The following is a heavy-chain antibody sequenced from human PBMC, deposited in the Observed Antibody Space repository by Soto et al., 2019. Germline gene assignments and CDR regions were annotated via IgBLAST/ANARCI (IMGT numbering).Heavy chain of an antibody. V-gene: IGHV4-59*08. CDR1: GDSISTYY. J-gene: IGHJ6*03. D-gene: IGHD2-15*01. Sequence: QVQLQESGPVLVKPSETLSLTCNVSGDSISTYYWNWIRQSPGKGLEWIVYIYYSGSTNYNPSLKSQDSISVDTPKNPFSLKLSSVPAADSAVYYCARRDSLGYSSGGDSCCYYYYYMDAWGRGPPVTVSS. CDR2: IYYSGST. CDR3: ARRDSLGYSSGGDSCCYYYYYMDA.